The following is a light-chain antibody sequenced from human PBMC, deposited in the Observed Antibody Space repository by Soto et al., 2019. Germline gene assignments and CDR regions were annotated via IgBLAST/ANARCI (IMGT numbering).Light chain of an antibody. CDR2: SVS. CDR1: SSHVGGHNY. CDR3: CSYAGSYTYV. J-gene: IGLJ1*01. Sequence: QSAMTQPRSVSGSPGPSVTISCTGTSSHVGGHNYVSWYQQYPGKAPRLLLSSVSKRPSGVPDRFSGSKSGNTASLTISGLQAEDEADYYCCSYAGSYTYVFGTGTKVTVL. V-gene: IGLV2-11*01.